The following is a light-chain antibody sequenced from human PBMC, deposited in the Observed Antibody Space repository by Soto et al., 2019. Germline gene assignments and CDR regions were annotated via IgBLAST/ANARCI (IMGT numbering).Light chain of an antibody. V-gene: IGKV3-15*01. J-gene: IGKJ5*01. CDR3: QQHTDWPPIT. Sequence: EIVLTQSPATLSSSPGERATLSCRASQTVNSRLAWYQHKPGQPPRLLIYAASTRATGVPARFSGGGSGTEFILTISSLQSEDFAVYYCQQHTDWPPITFGQGTRLEI. CDR1: QTVNSR. CDR2: AAS.